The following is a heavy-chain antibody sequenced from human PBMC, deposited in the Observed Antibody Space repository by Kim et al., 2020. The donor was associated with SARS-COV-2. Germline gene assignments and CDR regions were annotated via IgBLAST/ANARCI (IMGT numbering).Heavy chain of an antibody. Sequence: GGSLRLSCAASGFTFSSYSMNWVRQAPGKGLEWVSSISSSSSYIYYADSVKGRFTISRDNAKNSLYLQMNSLRAEDTAVYYCARKQSSRHSDCSSTSCNYFDYWGQGTLVTVSS. V-gene: IGHV3-21*01. J-gene: IGHJ4*02. CDR1: GFTFSSYS. CDR3: ARKQSSRHSDCSSTSCNYFDY. D-gene: IGHD2-2*01. CDR2: ISSSSSYI.